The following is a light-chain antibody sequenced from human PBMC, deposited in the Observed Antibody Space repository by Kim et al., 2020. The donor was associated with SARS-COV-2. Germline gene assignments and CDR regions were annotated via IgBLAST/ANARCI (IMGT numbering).Light chain of an antibody. CDR3: QQSYSTPLT. CDR1: QSISSY. J-gene: IGKJ4*01. Sequence: AYVGDRVTITCRASQSISSYLNWYQQKPGKAPKLLIYAASSLQSGVPSRFSGSGSGTDFTLTISSLQPEDFATYYCQQSYSTPLTFGGGTKVYIK. CDR2: AAS. V-gene: IGKV1-39*01.